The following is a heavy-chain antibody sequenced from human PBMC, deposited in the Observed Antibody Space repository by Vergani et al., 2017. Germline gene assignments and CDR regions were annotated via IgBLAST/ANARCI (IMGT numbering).Heavy chain of an antibody. V-gene: IGHV2-5*01. Sequence: QIPLKESGPTLVKPTQTLTLTCTFSGFSLSTCGVGVGWIRPPPGKALEWLALIYWYDHKRYSPSLKSRLSLPKDTSKTHVVLTMTNLDPVDTATFSLSHLYSALSRRTTWFAPWGQGTLVTLSS. CDR2: IYWYDHK. D-gene: IGHD2/OR15-2a*01. CDR1: GFSLSTCGVG. CDR3: SHLYSALSRRTTWFAP. J-gene: IGHJ5*02.